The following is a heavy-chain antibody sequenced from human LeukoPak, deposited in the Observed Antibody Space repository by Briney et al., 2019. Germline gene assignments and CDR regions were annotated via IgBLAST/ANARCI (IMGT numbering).Heavy chain of an antibody. D-gene: IGHD3-3*01. CDR3: ARGRRYDFWSGYQLHQFDY. CDR2: INHSGST. CDR1: GGSFSGYY. J-gene: IGHJ4*02. Sequence: SETLSLTCAVYGGSFSGYYWSWIRQPPGKRLEWIGEINHSGSTNYNPSLKSRVTISVDTSKNQFSLKLSSVTAADTAVYYCARGRRYDFWSGYQLHQFDYWGQGTLVTVSS. V-gene: IGHV4-34*01.